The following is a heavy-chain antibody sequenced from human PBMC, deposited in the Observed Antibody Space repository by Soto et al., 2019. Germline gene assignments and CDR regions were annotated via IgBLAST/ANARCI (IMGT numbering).Heavy chain of an antibody. V-gene: IGHV1-18*01. D-gene: IGHD3-10*01. CDR3: ARGLVYGFNYYYYGMDV. Sequence: ASVKVSCKASGYTFTHFYITWVRQAPGQGLEWMGAISPHNFNTNFAQKFQGRVTLTTDTSTNTAYMGLRSLRSDDTAVYYCARGLVYGFNYYYYGMDVWGQGTTVTVSS. J-gene: IGHJ6*02. CDR2: ISPHNFNT. CDR1: GYTFTHFY.